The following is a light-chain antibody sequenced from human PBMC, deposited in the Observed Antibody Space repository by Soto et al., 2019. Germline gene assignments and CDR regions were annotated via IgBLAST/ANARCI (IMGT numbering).Light chain of an antibody. CDR3: QQSYSTPIT. V-gene: IGKV1-39*01. CDR2: AAS. J-gene: IGKJ5*01. CDR1: QSIITY. Sequence: DIPMTHSPSTLSAAIGDRVTITFRAIQSIITYVNWYQQKPGKAPKLVIYAASSLQTGVPSRFSGSGSGTDFTLTISSLQPEDFATYYCQQSYSTPITFGQRTPLEIK.